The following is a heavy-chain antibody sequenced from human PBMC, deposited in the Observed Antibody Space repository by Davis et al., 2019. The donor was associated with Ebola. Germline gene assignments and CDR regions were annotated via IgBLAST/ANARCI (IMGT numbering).Heavy chain of an antibody. D-gene: IGHD3-3*01. V-gene: IGHV4-61*01. CDR1: GGSVSSGSYY. CDR3: ARARFTIFGVVPRSSYYYMDV. J-gene: IGHJ6*03. CDR2: IYYSGST. Sequence: PSETLSLTCTVSGGSVSSGSYYWSWIRQPPGKGLEWIGYIYYSGSTNYNPSLKSRVTISVDTSKNQFSLKLSSVTAADTAVYYCARARFTIFGVVPRSSYYYMDVWGKGTTVTVSS.